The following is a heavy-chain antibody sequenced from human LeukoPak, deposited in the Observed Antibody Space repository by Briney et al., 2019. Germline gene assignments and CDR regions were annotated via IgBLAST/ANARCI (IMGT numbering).Heavy chain of an antibody. V-gene: IGHV1-24*01. J-gene: IGHJ4*02. CDR2: FDLEDGET. Sequence: ASVKVSCKVSGYTLTELSMHWVRQAPGKGLEWMGGFDLEDGETIYAQKFQGRVTMTEDTSTDTAYMELSSLRSEDTAVYYCATAPYYGSGLYYFDYWGQGTLVTVSS. D-gene: IGHD3-10*01. CDR3: ATAPYYGSGLYYFDY. CDR1: GYTLTELS.